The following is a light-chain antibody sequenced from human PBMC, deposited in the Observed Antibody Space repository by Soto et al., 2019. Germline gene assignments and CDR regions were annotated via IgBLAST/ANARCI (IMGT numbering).Light chain of an antibody. CDR3: SSYAGSNIYV. V-gene: IGLV2-8*01. CDR1: SSDVGRYNY. CDR2: GVT. J-gene: IGLJ1*01. Sequence: QSVLTQPPSASGPPGQSVTFSCTGTSSDVGRYNYVSWYQQHPGKAPKLLIYGVTQRPSGVPDRFSGSKSGNTASLTVSGLQDEDEGYYYCSSYAGSNIYVFGTGTKVTVL.